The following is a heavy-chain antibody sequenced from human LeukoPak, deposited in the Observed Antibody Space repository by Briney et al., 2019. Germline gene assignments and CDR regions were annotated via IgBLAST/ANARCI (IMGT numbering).Heavy chain of an antibody. V-gene: IGHV4-30-4*01. Sequence: SQTLSLTCTVSGGSISSGDYYWSWIRQPPGEGLEWIGYIYYSGSTYYNPSLKSRVTISVDTSKNQFSLKLSSVTAADTAVYYCARVKVEMATRSFDYWGQGTLVTVSS. J-gene: IGHJ4*02. CDR2: IYYSGST. CDR1: GGSISSGDYY. D-gene: IGHD5-24*01. CDR3: ARVKVEMATRSFDY.